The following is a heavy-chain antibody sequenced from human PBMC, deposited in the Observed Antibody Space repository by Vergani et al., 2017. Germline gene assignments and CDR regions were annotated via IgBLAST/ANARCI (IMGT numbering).Heavy chain of an antibody. D-gene: IGHD3-16*01. V-gene: IGHV3-30*04. CDR2: ISYDGTYK. J-gene: IGHJ4*02. CDR3: ARGENYDYVWGNYYFDY. Sequence: QVQLVESGGGVVQPGRSLRLSCAASGFTFSNYAMHWVRQAPGKGLEWVAVISYDGTYKYYADSVKGRFTISRDNYKNTLYLQMNSLRAEDTALYFCARGENYDYVWGNYYFDYWGQGTLVTVSS. CDR1: GFTFSNYA.